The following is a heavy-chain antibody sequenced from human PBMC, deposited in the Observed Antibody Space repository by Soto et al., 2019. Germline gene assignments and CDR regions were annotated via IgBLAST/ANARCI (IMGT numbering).Heavy chain of an antibody. CDR1: GFTFNSYT. D-gene: IGHD2-2*01. V-gene: IGHV3-21*01. J-gene: IGHJ4*03. CDR3: AREGYCSSTSCYDY. Sequence: EVQLVESGGGLVKPGGSLRLSCAASGFTFNSYTLNWVRQAPGKGLEWVSSISSSRTYIYYTDSVKGRFTISRDNXXNALYLQMNSLRAEDTAVYYCAREGYCSSTSCYDYWGQGTLVTVSS. CDR2: ISSSRTYI.